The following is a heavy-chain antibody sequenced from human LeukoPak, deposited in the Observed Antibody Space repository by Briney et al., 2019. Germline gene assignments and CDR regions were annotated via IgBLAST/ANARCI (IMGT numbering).Heavy chain of an antibody. V-gene: IGHV1-18*01. CDR3: ARVPPLRYYFDH. J-gene: IGHJ4*02. CDR2: INAYDGNT. D-gene: IGHD3-16*01. Sequence: ASVKVSCKASGYTFTSYGIAWVRQVPGQGLEWMGWINAYDGNTKHAQTLQGRVTMTTDTSTSTAHMELRSLRSDDTAVYYCARVPPLRYYFDHWGQGTLVTVSS. CDR1: GYTFTSYG.